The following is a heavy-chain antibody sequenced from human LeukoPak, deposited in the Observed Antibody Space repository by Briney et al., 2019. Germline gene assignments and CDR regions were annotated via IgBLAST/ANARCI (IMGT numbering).Heavy chain of an antibody. D-gene: IGHD3-3*01. CDR2: IYYSGST. Sequence: SDTLSLSCTVSGGSISSHYWGWIRQPPGKGLEWIGYIYYSGSTNYNPSLKSRVTILVDTSTNQFSLKLSSVPASDPAVYYCARDRIRGEDFRNLFAPGGQGTLVTVSA. V-gene: IGHV4-59*11. CDR1: GGSISSHY. J-gene: IGHJ5*02. CDR3: ARDRIRGEDFRNLFAP.